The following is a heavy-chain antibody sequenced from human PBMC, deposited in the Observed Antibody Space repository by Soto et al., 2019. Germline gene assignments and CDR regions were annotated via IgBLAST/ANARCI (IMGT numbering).Heavy chain of an antibody. CDR1: GGTFSSYA. CDR2: IIPIFGTA. CDR3: ARDSPIAVAGFAQKRLDY. V-gene: IGHV1-69*13. Sequence: SVKVSCKASGGTFSSYAISWVRQAPGQGLEWMGGIIPIFGTANYAQKFQGRVTITADESTSTAYMELSSLRSEDTAVYYCARDSPIAVAGFAQKRLDYWGQGTLVTVSS. J-gene: IGHJ4*02. D-gene: IGHD6-19*01.